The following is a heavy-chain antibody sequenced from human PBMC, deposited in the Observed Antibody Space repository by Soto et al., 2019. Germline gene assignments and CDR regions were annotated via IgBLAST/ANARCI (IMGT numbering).Heavy chain of an antibody. D-gene: IGHD1-1*01. CDR2: IYSGGST. Sequence: GSLRLSCAASGFTVSNSYMSWVRQAPGKGLEWVSAIYSGGSTYYADSVKGRFTISRDNSKNTVYLQMNSLRAEDTAVYYCARVPRIQLWSAIDYWGTGTLVTVSS. CDR1: GFTVSNSY. V-gene: IGHV3-66*01. J-gene: IGHJ4*02. CDR3: ARVPRIQLWSAIDY.